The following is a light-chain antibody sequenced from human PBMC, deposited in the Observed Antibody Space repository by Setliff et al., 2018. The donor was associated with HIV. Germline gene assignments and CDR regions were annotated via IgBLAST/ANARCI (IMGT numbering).Light chain of an antibody. CDR1: SSDVGGYNS. CDR2: DVS. CDR3: HSKRSSSTPYV. V-gene: IGLV2-14*03. J-gene: IGLJ1*01. Sequence: QSALAQPASVSGSPGRSITISCTGNSSDVGGYNSVSWSQQHPGKAPKLLIYDVSDRPSGVSNRFSGSKSGNTASLTISGLQAEDEADYYCHSKRSSSTPYVFGTGTKVTVL.